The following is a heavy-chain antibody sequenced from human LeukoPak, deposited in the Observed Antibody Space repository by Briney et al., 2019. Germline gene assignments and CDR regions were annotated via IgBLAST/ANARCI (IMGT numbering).Heavy chain of an antibody. CDR2: ISTSGGSA. CDR3: AKGYSSTLYPTDY. V-gene: IGHV3-23*01. D-gene: IGHD6-13*01. Sequence: GGSLRLSCAASGFTFSSYTMTWVRQAPGKGLEWVSVISTSGGSAYYADSVKGRFTVSRDNSRSTLYLQMNSLRAEDTAVYYCAKGYSSTLYPTDYWGQGTLVTVSS. CDR1: GFTFSSYT. J-gene: IGHJ4*02.